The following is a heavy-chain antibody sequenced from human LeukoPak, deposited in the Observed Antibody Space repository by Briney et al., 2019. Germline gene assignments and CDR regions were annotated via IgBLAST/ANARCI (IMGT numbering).Heavy chain of an antibody. CDR2: INHSGST. CDR3: ARGSKLRYFDWLPQKGWFDP. J-gene: IGHJ5*02. CDR1: GGSFSGYY. Sequence: SETLSLTCAVYGGSFSGYYWSWIRQPPGKGLEWIGEINHSGSTNYNPSLKSRVTISVDTSKNQFSLKLSSVTAADTAVYYCARGSKLRYFDWLPQKGWFDPWGQGTLVTVSS. D-gene: IGHD3-9*01. V-gene: IGHV4-34*01.